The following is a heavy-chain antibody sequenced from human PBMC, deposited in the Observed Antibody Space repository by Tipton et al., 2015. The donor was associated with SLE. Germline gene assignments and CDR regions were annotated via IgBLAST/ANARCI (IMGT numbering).Heavy chain of an antibody. V-gene: IGHV3-64*02. CDR3: ARDSGGSYDY. J-gene: IGHJ4*02. Sequence: SLRLSCAASGFTFSNYAMEWVRQAPGKGLEYVSDISSNGGSTHYADSVKGRFTISRDNSKNTLYLQMGSLRAEDMAVYYCARDSGGSYDYWGQGTLVTVSS. CDR1: GFTFSNYA. D-gene: IGHD1-26*01. CDR2: ISSNGGST.